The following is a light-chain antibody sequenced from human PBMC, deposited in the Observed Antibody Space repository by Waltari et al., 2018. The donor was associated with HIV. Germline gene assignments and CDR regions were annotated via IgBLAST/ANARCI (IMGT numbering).Light chain of an antibody. Sequence: QLVLTQSPSASASLGASVKLTCTLSSGHSSYAIAWHQQQPEKGPRYLMKVNSDGSHNKGDGIPERFSGSSSGAERYLTISSLQSEDEADYYCQTGGSGIEVFGGGTKLTVL. J-gene: IGLJ3*02. V-gene: IGLV4-69*01. CDR2: VNSDGSH. CDR3: QTGGSGIEV. CDR1: SGHSSYA.